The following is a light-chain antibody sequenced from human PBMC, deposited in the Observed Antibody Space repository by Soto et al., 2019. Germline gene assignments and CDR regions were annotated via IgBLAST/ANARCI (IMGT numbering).Light chain of an antibody. CDR2: GAS. V-gene: IGKV1-17*03. Sequence: DIPMTQPPSTLSASLGARVTITCRASQGISNYLAWFQQKPGKVPKRLIYGASFLHTGVPSRFSGSGSGTEFTLTISSLQPEDFATYFCLQHNHFPWTFGQGTKVDI. CDR1: QGISNY. CDR3: LQHNHFPWT. J-gene: IGKJ1*01.